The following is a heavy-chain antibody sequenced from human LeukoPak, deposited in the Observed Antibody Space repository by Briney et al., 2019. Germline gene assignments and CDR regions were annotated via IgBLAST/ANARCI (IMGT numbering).Heavy chain of an antibody. J-gene: IGHJ4*02. CDR1: GFIFSSYI. Sequence: GGSLRLSCAASGFIFSSYIMNWVRQAPGKGLEWVSYISTSSSSIYYADSVKGRFTISRDNVKNSLYLQMNSLRAEDTAIYYCVRTPPNWGFDYWGQGTLVTVSS. D-gene: IGHD7-27*01. CDR2: ISTSSSSI. CDR3: VRTPPNWGFDY. V-gene: IGHV3-48*01.